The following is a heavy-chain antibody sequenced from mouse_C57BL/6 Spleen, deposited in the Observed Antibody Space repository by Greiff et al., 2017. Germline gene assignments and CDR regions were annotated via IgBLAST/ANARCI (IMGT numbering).Heavy chain of an antibody. J-gene: IGHJ2*01. CDR1: GYTFTSYW. Sequence: QVQLQQPGAELVRPGSSVKLSCKASGYTFTSYWMHWVKQRPIQGLEWIGNIDPSDSETHYNQKFKDKATLTVDKSSSTAYMQLSSLTSEDSAVYYCARREITTVVFDYWGQGTTLTVSS. CDR2: IDPSDSET. D-gene: IGHD1-1*01. CDR3: ARREITTVVFDY. V-gene: IGHV1-52*01.